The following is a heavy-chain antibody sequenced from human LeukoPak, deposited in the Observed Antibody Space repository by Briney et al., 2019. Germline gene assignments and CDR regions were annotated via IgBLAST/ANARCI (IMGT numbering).Heavy chain of an antibody. CDR2: IFHSGTT. D-gene: IGHD3-22*01. CDR1: GDSISNYY. CDR3: ARRSSSGYYFDY. Sequence: PSETLSLTCTVSGDSISNYYWSWIRQPPGKGLEWIGYIFHSGTTHYNPSLKSRVTISVDTSRNQFSLKLSSVTAVDTAVYYCARRSSSGYYFDYWGQGTLVTVSS. V-gene: IGHV4-59*08. J-gene: IGHJ4*02.